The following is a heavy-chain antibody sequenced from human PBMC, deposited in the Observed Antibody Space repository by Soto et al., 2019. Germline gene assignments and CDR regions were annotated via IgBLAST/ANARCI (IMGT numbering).Heavy chain of an antibody. CDR2: IIDSGAST. CDR3: ARDVVPAYSYAQDY. CDR1: GFTFSSCA. Sequence: GGSLRLSCAASGFTFSSCAMGWVRQAPGKGLEWVSDIIDSGASTYYADSVKGRFTISRDNSKNTLYLQMNSLRAEDTAVYYCARDVVPAYSYAQDYWGQGTLVTVSS. V-gene: IGHV3-23*01. J-gene: IGHJ4*02. D-gene: IGHD3-16*01.